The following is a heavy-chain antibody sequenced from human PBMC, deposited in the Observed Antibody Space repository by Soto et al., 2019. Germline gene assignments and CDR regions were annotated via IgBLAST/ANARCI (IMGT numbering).Heavy chain of an antibody. J-gene: IGHJ6*04. CDR3: TRDAVHCNGVRCSGVPMDV. CDR1: GFSVNSKY. Sequence: EVQLVESGGDLVQPGGSLRLSCAASGFSVNSKYMSWVRQAPGKGLERVSLIQSGGSTYYAGSVKGRFTSSSDFSETTRFLQMNSLRVEDTAVYYCTRDAVHCNGVRCSGVPMDVWGKGTTVTVSA. D-gene: IGHD2-15*01. CDR2: IQSGGST. V-gene: IGHV3-66*01.